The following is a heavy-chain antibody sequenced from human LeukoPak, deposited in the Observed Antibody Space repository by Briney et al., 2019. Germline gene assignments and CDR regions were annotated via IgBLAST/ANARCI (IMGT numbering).Heavy chain of an antibody. J-gene: IGHJ4*02. CDR2: INHSGST. CDR1: GGSISSSSYY. Sequence: SETLSLTCTVSGGSISSSSYYWSWIRQPPGKGLEWIGEINHSGSTNYNPSLKSRVTISVDTSKNQFSLKLSSVTAADTAVYYCARGPAYYYDSSGFYWGQGTLVTVSS. V-gene: IGHV4-39*07. D-gene: IGHD3-22*01. CDR3: ARGPAYYYDSSGFY.